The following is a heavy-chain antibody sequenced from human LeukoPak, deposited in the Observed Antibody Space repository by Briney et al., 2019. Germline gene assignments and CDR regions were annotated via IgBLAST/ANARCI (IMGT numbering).Heavy chain of an antibody. V-gene: IGHV4-30-2*01. CDR1: GGPISSGGYS. CDR2: IYHSGST. D-gene: IGHD5-12*01. J-gene: IGHJ5*02. Sequence: SETLSLTCAVSGGPISSGGYSWSWLRQPPGKGLEWIGYIYHSGSTYYNPSLKSRVTISVDRSKNQFSLKLSSVTAADTAVYYCARAGKYGGYEFDPWGQGTRVTVSS. CDR3: ARAGKYGGYEFDP.